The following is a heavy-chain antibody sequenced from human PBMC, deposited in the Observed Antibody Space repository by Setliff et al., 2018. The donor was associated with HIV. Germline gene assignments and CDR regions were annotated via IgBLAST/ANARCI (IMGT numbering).Heavy chain of an antibody. CDR1: GFTFSTFW. CDR2: IKPDGSSK. J-gene: IGHJ4*02. V-gene: IGHV3-7*01. Sequence: PGGSLRLSCAASGFTFSTFWMGWVRQAPGKGREWVAHIKPDGSSKKYVDSVKGRFTISRDNAKDSLYLQMHSLRAEDTGVYYCATQTGFYNSHWYDYWGQGILVTVSS. CDR3: ATQTGFYNSHWYDY. D-gene: IGHD6-13*01.